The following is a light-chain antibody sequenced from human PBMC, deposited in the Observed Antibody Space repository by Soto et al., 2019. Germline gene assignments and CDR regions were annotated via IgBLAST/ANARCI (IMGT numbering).Light chain of an antibody. CDR2: EVS. J-gene: IGLJ2*01. Sequence: QSALTQPASVSGSPGQSITISCTGTSSDVGSYSLVSWYQQHPGKAPKLMIYEVSKRPSGVSNRFSGSKSGNTASLTISGLQAEDEADYYCCSYAGSSTYVVFGGGTQLTVL. CDR1: SSDVGSYSL. CDR3: CSYAGSSTYVV. V-gene: IGLV2-23*02.